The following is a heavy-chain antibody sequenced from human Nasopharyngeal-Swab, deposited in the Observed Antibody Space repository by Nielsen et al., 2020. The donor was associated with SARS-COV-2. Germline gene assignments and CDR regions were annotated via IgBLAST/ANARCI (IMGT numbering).Heavy chain of an antibody. Sequence: ASVKVSCKASGYTFTGQYIHWVRQAPGQGLEWMGIINPGGGSTRYAQNFQGRVTMTRDTSTSTVYMEVSSLRSEDTAVYYCARDDCITDSCSSGYYNYGMDVWGQGTTVTVSS. CDR1: GYTFTGQY. CDR3: ARDDCITDSCSSGYYNYGMDV. D-gene: IGHD2-15*01. V-gene: IGHV1-46*01. J-gene: IGHJ6*02. CDR2: INPGGGST.